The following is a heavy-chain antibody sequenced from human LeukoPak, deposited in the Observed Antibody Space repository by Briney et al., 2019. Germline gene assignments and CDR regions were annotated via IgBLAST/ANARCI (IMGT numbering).Heavy chain of an antibody. CDR1: GGSISSSSYY. Sequence: SETLSLTCTVSGGSISSSSYYWGWIRQPPGKGLEWIGSIYYSGSTYYNPSLKSRVTISVDTSKNQFSLKLSSVTAADTAVYYCARGYGIAVAHDAFDIWGQGTMVTVSS. V-gene: IGHV4-39*07. J-gene: IGHJ3*02. CDR2: IYYSGST. CDR3: ARGYGIAVAHDAFDI. D-gene: IGHD6-19*01.